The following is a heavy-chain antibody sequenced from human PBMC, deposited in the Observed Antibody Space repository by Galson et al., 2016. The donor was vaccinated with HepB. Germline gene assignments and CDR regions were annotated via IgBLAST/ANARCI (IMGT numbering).Heavy chain of an antibody. CDR3: ARSILTGTPLNDY. D-gene: IGHD3-9*01. J-gene: IGHJ4*02. CDR1: GFTFSNYA. Sequence: SLRLSCAASGFTFSNYAMSWVRQAPGKGLEWVSTISGSGNSIYNADLVKGRFTISRDNAKNSLYLQMSSLRAEDTAMYYCARSILTGTPLNDYWGQGILVTVSS. V-gene: IGHV3-21*06. CDR2: ISGSGNSI.